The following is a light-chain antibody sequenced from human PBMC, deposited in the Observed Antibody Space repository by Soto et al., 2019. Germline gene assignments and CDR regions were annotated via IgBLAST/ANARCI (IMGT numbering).Light chain of an antibody. CDR1: QGISNY. V-gene: IGKV1-27*01. CDR3: QKYNSAPRT. J-gene: IGKJ4*01. Sequence: DIQMTQSPSSLSASVGDRVTITCRASQGISNYVAWYQQKPGEVPKLLIYLASTLQSGVTSRFSGSGSGTVFTRPRSSLQPEDVATYYCQKYNSAPRTFGGGTKVEIK. CDR2: LAS.